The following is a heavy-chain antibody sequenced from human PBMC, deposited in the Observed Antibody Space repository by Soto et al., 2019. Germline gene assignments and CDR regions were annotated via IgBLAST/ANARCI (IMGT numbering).Heavy chain of an antibody. D-gene: IGHD2-15*01. CDR3: ARDGYCRGCSGYSVPVVDY. CDR2: IWYDGSNK. CDR1: GFTFSSYG. J-gene: IGHJ4*02. V-gene: IGHV3-33*01. Sequence: QVQLVESGGGVVQPGRSLRLSCAASGFTFSSYGMHWVRQAPGKGLEWVAVIWYDGSNKYYADSVKGRFTISRDNSKNMLYLQMNSLSADATAVYYCARDGYCRGCSGYSVPVVDYWGQGTLVTVSS.